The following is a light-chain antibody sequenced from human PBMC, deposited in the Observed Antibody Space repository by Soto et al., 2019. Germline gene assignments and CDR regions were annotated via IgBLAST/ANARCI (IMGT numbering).Light chain of an antibody. V-gene: IGLV2-8*01. CDR3: SSYAGYNNIMV. Sequence: QSALTQPASVSGSPGQSITISCTGTSSDVGGYKYVSWYQQHPGKAPKFIIYEVNKRPSGVPDRFSGSKSGNTASLTVSGLQAEDEADYYCSSYAGYNNIMVFGGGTKVTVL. J-gene: IGLJ2*01. CDR1: SSDVGGYKY. CDR2: EVN.